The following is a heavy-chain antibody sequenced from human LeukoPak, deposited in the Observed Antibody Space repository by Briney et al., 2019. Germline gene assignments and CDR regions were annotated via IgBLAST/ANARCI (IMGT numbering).Heavy chain of an antibody. V-gene: IGHV3-23*01. CDR1: GFTFSTYA. CDR2: ISGGDNST. Sequence: GGSLRLSCAASGFTFSTYAVSWVRQAPGKGPQWVSAISGGDNSTYYADSVKGRFTISRDNSENALYLQMDDLRAEDTAVYYCAKEWSGNGYVDYWGQGTLVTVSS. CDR3: AKEWSGNGYVDY. J-gene: IGHJ4*02. D-gene: IGHD3-10*01.